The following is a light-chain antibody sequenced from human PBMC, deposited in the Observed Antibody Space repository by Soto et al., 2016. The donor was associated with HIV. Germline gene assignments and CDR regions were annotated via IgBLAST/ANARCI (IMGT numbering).Light chain of an antibody. CDR1: QSISSY. CDR3: QQSYNTPRT. Sequence: DIQMTQSPSSLSASVGDRLTITCRASQSISSYLNWYQQKPGKAPKLLIYAASSLQSGVPSRFSGSGSGTDFTLTISSLQPEDFATYYCQQSYNTPRTFGQGTKLEIK. V-gene: IGKV1-39*01. CDR2: AAS. J-gene: IGKJ2*01.